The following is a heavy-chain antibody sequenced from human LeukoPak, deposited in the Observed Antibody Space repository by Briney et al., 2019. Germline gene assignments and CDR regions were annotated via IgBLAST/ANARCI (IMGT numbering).Heavy chain of an antibody. CDR1: GFTFSSYA. D-gene: IGHD1-7*01. J-gene: IGHJ4*02. CDR2: ISGSGGST. Sequence: GGSLRLSCAASGFTFSSYAMSWVRQAPGKGLEWVSAISGSGGSTYYADSVKGRFTISRDNSKNTPYLQMNSLRAEDTAVYYCAKVRTPLVTGTPGYWGQGTLVTVSS. CDR3: AKVRTPLVTGTPGY. V-gene: IGHV3-23*01.